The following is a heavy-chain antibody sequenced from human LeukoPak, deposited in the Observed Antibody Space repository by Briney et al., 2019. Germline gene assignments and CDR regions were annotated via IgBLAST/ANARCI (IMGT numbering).Heavy chain of an antibody. CDR3: VRDGGVSGYDLLDY. CDR2: INQDGSEE. Sequence: GGSLRLSCAASGFTLSPYWMTWVRQAPGKGLEWVAHINQDGSEEHYMDSVKARFTISRDNAKNSLSLQMNSLRAEDTAVYYCVRDGGVSGYDLLDYWGQGTLVTVSS. CDR1: GFTLSPYW. D-gene: IGHD5-12*01. V-gene: IGHV3-7*01. J-gene: IGHJ4*02.